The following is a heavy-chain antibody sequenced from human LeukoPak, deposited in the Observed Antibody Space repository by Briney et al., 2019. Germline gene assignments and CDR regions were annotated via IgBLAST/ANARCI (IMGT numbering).Heavy chain of an antibody. Sequence: PSETLSLTCAVYGGSFSGYYWSWIRQPPGKGLEWIGEINHSGSTNYNPSLKSRVTISVDTSKNQFSLKLSSVTAADTAVYYCARGTRAAAGPYYYYYMDVWGKGTTVTVSS. CDR3: ARGTRAAAGPYYYYYMDV. D-gene: IGHD6-13*01. CDR2: INHSGST. CDR1: GGSFSGYY. V-gene: IGHV4-34*01. J-gene: IGHJ6*03.